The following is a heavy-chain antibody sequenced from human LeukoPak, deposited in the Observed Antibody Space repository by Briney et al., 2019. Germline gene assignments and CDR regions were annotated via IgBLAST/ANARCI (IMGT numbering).Heavy chain of an antibody. CDR3: AREIGYYYDSSGYHAYYFDY. J-gene: IGHJ4*02. V-gene: IGHV4-61*08. CDR2: IYYSGST. Sequence: SSETLSLTCTVSGGSIGSSGNFWGWIRQPPGKGLEWIGYIYYSGSTNYNPPLKSRVTISVDTSKNQFSLKLSSVTAADTAVYYCAREIGYYYDSSGYHAYYFDYWGQGTLVTVSS. CDR1: GGSIGSSGNF. D-gene: IGHD3-22*01.